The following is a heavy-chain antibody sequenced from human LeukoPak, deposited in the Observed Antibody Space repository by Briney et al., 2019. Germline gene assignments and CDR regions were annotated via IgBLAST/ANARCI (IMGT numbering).Heavy chain of an antibody. V-gene: IGHV1-2*02. CDR3: ARDQYYDSSGYYYGDAFDI. D-gene: IGHD3-22*01. J-gene: IGHJ3*02. CDR1: GYTFTGYY. CDR2: INPNSGGT. Sequence: GASVKVSCKASGYTFTGYYMHWVRQAPGQGLEWMGWINPNSGGTNYAQKFQGRVTTTRDTSISTAYMELSRLRSDDTAVYYCARDQYYDSSGYYYGDAFDIWGQGTMVTVSS.